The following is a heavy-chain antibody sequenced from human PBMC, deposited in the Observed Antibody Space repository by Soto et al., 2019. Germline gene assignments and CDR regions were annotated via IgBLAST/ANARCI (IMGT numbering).Heavy chain of an antibody. D-gene: IGHD5-18*01. J-gene: IGHJ6*02. CDR3: AKLMGSAMVVENIYSMDV. V-gene: IGHV3-23*01. Sequence: EVQLLESGGGLVQPGGSLRLSCAASGFTFSSYAMSWVRQAPGKGLEWVSAISGSGGSTYYADYVKGRCTISRVNSKNTLYLQMNSLRAEDTVVYYSAKLMGSAMVVENIYSMDVWGQGTTVTVSS. CDR1: GFTFSSYA. CDR2: ISGSGGST.